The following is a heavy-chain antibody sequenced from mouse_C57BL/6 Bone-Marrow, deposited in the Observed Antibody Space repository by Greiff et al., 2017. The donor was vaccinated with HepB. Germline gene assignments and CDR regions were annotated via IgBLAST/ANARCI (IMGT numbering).Heavy chain of an antibody. V-gene: IGHV1-64*01. CDR3: ARSLYYYGLDY. CDR1: GYTFTSYW. Sequence: QVQLQQPGAELVKPGASVKLSCKASGYTFTSYWMHWVKQRPGQGLEWIGMIHPNSGSTNYNEKFTSKATLTVDKSSSTAYMQLSSLTSEDSAVYYCARSLYYYGLDYWGQGTTLTVSS. J-gene: IGHJ2*01. CDR2: IHPNSGST. D-gene: IGHD1-1*01.